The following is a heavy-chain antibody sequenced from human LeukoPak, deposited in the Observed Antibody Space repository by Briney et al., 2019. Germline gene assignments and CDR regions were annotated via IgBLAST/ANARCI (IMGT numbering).Heavy chain of an antibody. D-gene: IGHD6-6*01. CDR3: ARGSNATYSNSSPGGFDY. Sequence: ASAKVSCKVSGYTLTELSMHWVRQAPGKGLEWMGGFDPEDGETIYAQKFQGRVTMTEDTSTDTAYMELSSLRSEDTAVFYCARGSNATYSNSSPGGFDYWGQGTLVTVSS. CDR2: FDPEDGET. J-gene: IGHJ4*02. V-gene: IGHV1-24*01. CDR1: GYTLTELS.